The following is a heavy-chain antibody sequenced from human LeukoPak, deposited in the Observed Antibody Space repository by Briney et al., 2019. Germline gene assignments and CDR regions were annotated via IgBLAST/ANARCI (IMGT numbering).Heavy chain of an antibody. V-gene: IGHV3-23*01. CDR1: GFTFSTYG. Sequence: PGGSLRLSCAASGFTFSTYGMAWVRQVPGNRLEWVSSIGATGGLISYADSVKARFTVSSSEKTFYLQMNSLRAEDTAVYFCAAKILGSAPFDFWGQGTLVTVSA. CDR3: AAKILGSAPFDF. D-gene: IGHD3-10*01. J-gene: IGHJ4*02. CDR2: IGATGGLI.